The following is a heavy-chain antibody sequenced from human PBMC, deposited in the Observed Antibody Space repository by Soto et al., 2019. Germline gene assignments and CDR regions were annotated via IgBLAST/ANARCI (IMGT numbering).Heavy chain of an antibody. CDR3: ARGGGYDFWSGYLPPHDAFDI. CDR2: IYYSGGT. J-gene: IGHJ3*02. CDR1: GGSISSGGYY. V-gene: IGHV4-31*03. D-gene: IGHD3-3*01. Sequence: QVQLQESGPGLVKPSQTLSLTCTVSGGSISSGGYYWSWIRQHPGKGLEWIGYIYYSGGTYYNPSIKSRVTISVDTSKNRFSLKLISVTAADTAVYYCARGGGYDFWSGYLPPHDAFDIWGQGTMVTVSS.